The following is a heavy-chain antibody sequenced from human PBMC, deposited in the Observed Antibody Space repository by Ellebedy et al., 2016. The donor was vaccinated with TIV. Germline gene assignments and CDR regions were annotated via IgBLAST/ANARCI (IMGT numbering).Heavy chain of an antibody. CDR3: VKGAYPVPTVMAV. J-gene: IGHJ6*02. D-gene: IGHD3-16*01. Sequence: GGSLRLSCAASGFSTSGMHWVRQAPGRGLEWVAFIRSDGSAIYYADSVKGRFTISRDYSKNTLDLQMTSLRPEDTALYYCVKGAYPVPTVMAVWGQGTTVIVSS. V-gene: IGHV3-30*02. CDR2: IRSDGSAI. CDR1: GFSTSG.